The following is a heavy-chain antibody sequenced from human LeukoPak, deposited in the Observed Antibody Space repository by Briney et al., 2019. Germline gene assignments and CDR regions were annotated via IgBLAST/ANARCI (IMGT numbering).Heavy chain of an antibody. CDR3: TRNPDGRNWFNP. D-gene: IGHD1-14*01. V-gene: IGHV3-74*01. J-gene: IGHJ5*02. CDR1: GLTFRNYW. Sequence: GGSLRLSCAASGLTFRNYWFHWVRQAPGKGLVWVSHIHGDGSRTSYADSVKGRFTISRDNRRNIVHLQMNSLTVEDTAMYYCTRNPDGRNWFNPWGQGTLVTVFS. CDR2: IHGDGSRT.